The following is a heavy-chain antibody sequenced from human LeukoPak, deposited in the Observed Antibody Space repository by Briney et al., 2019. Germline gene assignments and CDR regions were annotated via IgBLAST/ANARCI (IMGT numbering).Heavy chain of an antibody. J-gene: IGHJ1*01. V-gene: IGHV4-59*06. CDR1: GVPISGYY. CDR2: IYYSGST. D-gene: IGHD2-15*01. CDR3: ALGYCGGGSCYAREYFQH. Sequence: SETLSLTCTVSGVPISGYYWTWIRQHPGKGLEWIGYIYYSGSTYYNPSLKSRVTISVDTSKNQFSLRLSSVTAADTAVYYCALGYCGGGSCYAREYFQHWGQGTLVTVSS.